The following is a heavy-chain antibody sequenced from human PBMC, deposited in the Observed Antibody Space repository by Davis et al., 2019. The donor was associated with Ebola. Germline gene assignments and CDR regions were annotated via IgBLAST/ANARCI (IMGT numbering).Heavy chain of an antibody. J-gene: IGHJ4*02. D-gene: IGHD6-25*01. V-gene: IGHV3-11*06. CDR2: ISSSSSYT. Sequence: GGSLRLSCAASGFTFSDYYMSWIRQAPGKGLEWVSYISSSSSYTNYADSVKGRFTISRDNAKNSLYLQMNSLRAEDTAVYYCATRRLPFDYWGQGTLVTVSS. CDR1: GFTFSDYY. CDR3: ATRRLPFDY.